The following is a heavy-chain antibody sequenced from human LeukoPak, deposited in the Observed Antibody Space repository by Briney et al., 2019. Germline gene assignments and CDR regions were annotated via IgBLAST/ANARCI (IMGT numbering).Heavy chain of an antibody. CDR1: GFTFSSYW. D-gene: IGHD6-19*01. CDR2: IKQDGSER. Sequence: PGGSLRLSCAASGFTFSSYWMSWVRQAPGKGLEWVATIKQDGSERYYVDSVKGRFTISRDNAQNSLSLQMNSLRAEDTAVYYCARDIVLIAVAVRGSFDIWGQGTMVTVSS. J-gene: IGHJ3*02. V-gene: IGHV3-7*01. CDR3: ARDIVLIAVAVRGSFDI.